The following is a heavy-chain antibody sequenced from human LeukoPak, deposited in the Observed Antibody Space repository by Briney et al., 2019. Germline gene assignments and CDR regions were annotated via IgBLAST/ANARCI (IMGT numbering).Heavy chain of an antibody. D-gene: IGHD4-4*01. CDR3: TRGGDSNGDY. CDR2: IKQDESEK. CDR1: GFTFSSYD. J-gene: IGHJ4*02. V-gene: IGHV3-7*01. Sequence: GRSLRLSCVASGFTFSSYDMHWVRQAPGKGLEWVANIKQDESEKYYVDSVKGRFIISRDNTKNSLYLHMSSLRAEDTAIYYCTRGGDSNGDYWGQGTLVAVSS.